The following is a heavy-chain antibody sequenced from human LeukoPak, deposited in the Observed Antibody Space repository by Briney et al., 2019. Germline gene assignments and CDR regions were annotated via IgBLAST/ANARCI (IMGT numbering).Heavy chain of an antibody. CDR3: ARDLYGGNSRYAA. D-gene: IGHD4-23*01. Sequence: ASVKVSCKASGGTFSSYAISWVRQAPGQGLEWMGGIIPIFGTANYAQKFQGRVTITADEPTSTAYMELSSLRSEDTAVYYCARDLYGGNSRYAAWGQGTLVTVSS. V-gene: IGHV1-69*13. J-gene: IGHJ5*02. CDR1: GGTFSSYA. CDR2: IIPIFGTA.